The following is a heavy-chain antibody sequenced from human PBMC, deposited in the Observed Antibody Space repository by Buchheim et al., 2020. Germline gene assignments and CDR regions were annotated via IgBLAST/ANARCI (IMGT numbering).Heavy chain of an antibody. V-gene: IGHV4-59*01. CDR2: FHYSGST. CDR1: GGSISTYY. Sequence: QVQLQESGPGLVKPSETLSLTCTVSGGSISTYYWSWIRQPPGKGLDWIGYFHYSGSTKYNPSLKSRVTLSLDTSKNQFYLKLASVTAADTAVYYCARVNYDSSGYYAAHYYYGMDVWGQGTT. CDR3: ARVNYDSSGYYAAHYYYGMDV. D-gene: IGHD3-22*01. J-gene: IGHJ6*02.